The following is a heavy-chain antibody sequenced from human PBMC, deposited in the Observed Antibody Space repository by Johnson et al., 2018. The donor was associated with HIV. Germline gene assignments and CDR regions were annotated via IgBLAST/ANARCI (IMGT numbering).Heavy chain of an antibody. D-gene: IGHD1-7*01. CDR3: ARERGGTIAFDI. CDR2: IKQDGSEK. V-gene: IGHV3-7*05. Sequence: EVQLVESGGGVVQPGRSLRLSCAASGSTFSSYGTHWVRQAPGKGLEWVANIKQDGSEKYYVDSVKGRFTISRDNAKNSLYLQMNGLRAEDTAVYYCARERGGTIAFDIWGQGTMVTVSS. J-gene: IGHJ3*02. CDR1: GSTFSSYG.